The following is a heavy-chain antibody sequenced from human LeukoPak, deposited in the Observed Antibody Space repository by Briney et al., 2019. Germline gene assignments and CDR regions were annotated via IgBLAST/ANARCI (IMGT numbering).Heavy chain of an antibody. CDR3: ARGGRYYDSSGYYASDY. CDR1: GFTFSSYG. CDR2: IWYDGSNK. J-gene: IGHJ4*02. D-gene: IGHD3-22*01. V-gene: IGHV3-33*01. Sequence: GGSLRLSCAASGFTFSSYGIRWVRQAPGKGLEWVAVIWYDGSNKYYADSVKGRFTISRDNSKNTLYLQMNSLRAEDTAVYYCARGGRYYDSSGYYASDYWGQGTLVTVSS.